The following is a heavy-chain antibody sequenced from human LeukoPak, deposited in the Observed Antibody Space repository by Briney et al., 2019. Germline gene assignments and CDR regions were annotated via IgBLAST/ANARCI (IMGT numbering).Heavy chain of an antibody. Sequence: ASVKVSCKASGYTFTSYDINWVRQATGQGLEWMGWMNPNSGNTGYAQKFQGRVTMTRNTSISTAYMELSSLRSEDMAVYYCAIPNGATYSGGYAFDYWGQGTLVTVSS. D-gene: IGHD1-26*01. CDR3: AIPNGATYSGGYAFDY. J-gene: IGHJ4*02. V-gene: IGHV1-8*01. CDR2: MNPNSGNT. CDR1: GYTFTSYD.